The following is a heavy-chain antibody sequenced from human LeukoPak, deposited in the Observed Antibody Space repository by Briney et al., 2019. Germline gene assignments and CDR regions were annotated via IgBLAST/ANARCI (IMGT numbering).Heavy chain of an antibody. CDR2: IKQDGSEK. Sequence: PGGSLRLSCAASGFTFSSYWMSWVRQAPGKGLECVANIKQDGSEKYYVDSVKGRFTIPRDNAKNSLYLQMNSLRAEDTAVYYCARGPRVFGYYYDSSGYYWGQGTLVTVSS. V-gene: IGHV3-7*01. CDR3: ARGPRVFGYYYDSSGYY. J-gene: IGHJ4*02. CDR1: GFTFSSYW. D-gene: IGHD3-22*01.